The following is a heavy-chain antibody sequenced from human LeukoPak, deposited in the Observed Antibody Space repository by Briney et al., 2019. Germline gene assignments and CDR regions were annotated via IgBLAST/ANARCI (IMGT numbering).Heavy chain of an antibody. CDR1: GFTFSAYA. D-gene: IGHD2-15*01. Sequence: PGGSLRLSCAASGFTFSAYAMTWVRRAPGKGLEWVSAINNGGAGTYYADSVKGRFTISRDNSKSTLYLQMDSLRPEDTAVYYCAKLTVDLGYCSGADCYWHFQHWGQGTLVTVSS. V-gene: IGHV3-23*01. CDR2: INNGGAGT. J-gene: IGHJ1*01. CDR3: AKLTVDLGYCSGADCYWHFQH.